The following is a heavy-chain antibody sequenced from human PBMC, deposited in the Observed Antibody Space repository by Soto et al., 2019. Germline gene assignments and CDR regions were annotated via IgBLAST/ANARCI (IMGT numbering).Heavy chain of an antibody. CDR3: PRTLGSGDCVPLYGMDV. J-gene: IGHJ6*02. V-gene: IGHV2-26*01. Sequence: SGPTLVNPTAPLTLTCTVSGFSLSNARMGVSWIRQPPGKALEWLAHIFSNDEKSYSTSLKSRLTISKDTSKSQVVLTMTNMHPVDTATYYCPRTLGSGDCVPLYGMDVWGQGTTVTLSS. CDR2: IFSNDEK. CDR1: GFSLSNARMG. D-gene: IGHD2-21*02.